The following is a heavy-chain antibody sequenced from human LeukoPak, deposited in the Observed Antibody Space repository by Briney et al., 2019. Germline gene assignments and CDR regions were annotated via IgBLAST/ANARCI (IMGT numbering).Heavy chain of an antibody. D-gene: IGHD3-10*01. CDR3: ARAYLRGAIRGYFDY. J-gene: IGHJ4*02. CDR2: ISSSSRYT. V-gene: IGHV3-11*06. CDR1: GFTFSDYY. Sequence: PGGSLRLSCAASGFTFSDYYMSWIRQAPGKGLEGVSYISSSSRYTNYADSVKGRFTISRDNAKNSLYLQMNSLRAEDTAVYYCARAYLRGAIRGYFDYWGQGTLVTVSS.